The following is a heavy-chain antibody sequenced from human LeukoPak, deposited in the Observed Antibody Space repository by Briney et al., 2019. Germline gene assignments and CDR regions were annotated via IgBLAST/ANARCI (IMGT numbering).Heavy chain of an antibody. V-gene: IGHV4-59*01. J-gene: IGHJ4*02. D-gene: IGHD3-10*01. Sequence: SETLSLTCTVSGGSISSYYWSWIRQPPGKGLEWIGYIYYSGSTNYNPSLKSRVTISVDTSKNQFSLKLSSVTAADTAVYYCARVGNYYGSGSYYKGESNNFDYWGQGTLVTVSS. CDR1: GGSISSYY. CDR3: ARVGNYYGSGSYYKGESNNFDY. CDR2: IYYSGST.